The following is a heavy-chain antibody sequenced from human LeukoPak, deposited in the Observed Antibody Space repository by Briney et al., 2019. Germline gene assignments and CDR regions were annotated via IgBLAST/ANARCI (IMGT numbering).Heavy chain of an antibody. CDR2: IQFDGNNK. CDR1: GFTLSSYW. D-gene: IGHD3-16*01. V-gene: IGHV3-30*02. Sequence: GGSLRLSCAASGFTLSSYWMHWVRQAPGKGLEWVAFIQFDGNNKYYTDSVKGRFTISRDNSKNTLYLQMNSLRAEDTAVYYCAKDSGGVVPSWFDPWGQGTLVTVSS. J-gene: IGHJ5*02. CDR3: AKDSGGVVPSWFDP.